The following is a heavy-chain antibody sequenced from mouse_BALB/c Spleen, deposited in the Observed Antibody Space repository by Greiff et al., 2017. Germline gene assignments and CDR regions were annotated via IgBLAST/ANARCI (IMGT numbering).Heavy chain of an antibody. V-gene: IGHV2-9*02. CDR3: ARASYYRSAWFAY. CDR2: IWAGGST. Sequence: QVQLKESGPGLVAPSQSLSITCTVSGFSLTSYGVHWVRQPPGKGLEWLGVIWAGGSTNYNSALMSRLSISKDNSKSQVFFKMNSLQTDDTAMYYCARASYYRSAWFAYWGQGTLVTVSA. D-gene: IGHD2-14*01. CDR1: GFSLTSYG. J-gene: IGHJ3*01.